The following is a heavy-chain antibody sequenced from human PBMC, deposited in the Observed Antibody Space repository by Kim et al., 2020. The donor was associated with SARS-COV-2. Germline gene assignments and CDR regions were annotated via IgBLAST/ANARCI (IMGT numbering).Heavy chain of an antibody. J-gene: IGHJ6*02. V-gene: IGHV3-23*01. CDR3: AKDSRSHFGQEMDV. CDR2: IRGGGAPL. CDR1: GFTFSNYD. D-gene: IGHD3-16*01. Sequence: GGSLRLSCVASGFTFSNYDMNWVRQAPGKGLEWVSIIRGGGAPLYLADSVKGRFTISRDNSENSVFLQMSSLRAEDTAVYYCAKDSRSHFGQEMDVWGQGTTVSVSS.